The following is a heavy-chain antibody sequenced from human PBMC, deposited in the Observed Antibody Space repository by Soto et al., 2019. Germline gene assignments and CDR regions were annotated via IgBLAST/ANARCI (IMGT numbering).Heavy chain of an antibody. D-gene: IGHD4-4*01. V-gene: IGHV3-23*01. CDR2: ISGGGSNT. CDR3: AKDSNKYSSSLRGRYFDY. CDR1: GFPFSSYV. Sequence: EVQLLESGGGLVQWGGSLRLSCAASGFPFSSYVMSWVRQAPGKGLEWVSGISGGGSNTFYADSVKGRFTISRDNSKNALLLQMNSLGAEDTAVYYCAKDSNKYSSSLRGRYFDYWGQGIGVTVSS. J-gene: IGHJ4*02.